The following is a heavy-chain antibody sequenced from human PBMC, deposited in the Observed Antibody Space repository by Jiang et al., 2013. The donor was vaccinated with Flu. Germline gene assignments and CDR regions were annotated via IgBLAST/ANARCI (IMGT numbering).Heavy chain of an antibody. CDR1: GGSISSSSYY. V-gene: IGHV4-39*01. J-gene: IGHJ3*02. D-gene: IGHD3-22*01. CDR3: ARLVYDSSGYQYPADDAFDI. CDR2: IYYSGST. Sequence: GSGLVKPSETLSLTCTVSGGSISSSSYYWGWIRQPPGKGLEWIGSIYYSGSTYYNPSLKSRVTISVDTSKNQFSLKLSSVTAADTAVYYCARLVYDSSGYQYPADDAFDIWGQGTMVTVSS.